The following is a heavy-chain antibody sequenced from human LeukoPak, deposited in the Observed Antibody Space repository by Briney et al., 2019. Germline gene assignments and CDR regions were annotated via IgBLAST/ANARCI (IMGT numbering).Heavy chain of an antibody. V-gene: IGHV4-59*08. J-gene: IGHJ4*02. CDR3: ARHFKRGLRYLDWSFDY. Sequence: SETLSLTCTVSGGSISSYYWSWIRQPPGKGLEWIGYIYYSGSTNYNPSLKSRVTISVDTSKNQFSLKLSSVTAADTAVYYCARHFKRGLRYLDWSFDYWGQGTLVTVSS. CDR1: GGSISSYY. D-gene: IGHD3-9*01. CDR2: IYYSGST.